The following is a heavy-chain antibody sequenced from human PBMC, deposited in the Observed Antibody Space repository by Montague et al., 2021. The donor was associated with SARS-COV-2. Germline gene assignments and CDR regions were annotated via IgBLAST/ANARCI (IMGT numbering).Heavy chain of an antibody. CDR1: GGSISSSY. CDR3: ARVRYYGSGTSLGMDV. J-gene: IGHJ6*02. V-gene: IGHV4-59*12. D-gene: IGHD3-10*01. Sequence: SETLSLTCSVSGGSISSSYWSWIRQPPGKGLEWIGYIYHYGSAKYNPSLRSRVTISVDTSKNQFSLELSSVTAADTAVYYCARVRYYGSGTSLGMDVWGQGTTVTVSS. CDR2: IYHYGSA.